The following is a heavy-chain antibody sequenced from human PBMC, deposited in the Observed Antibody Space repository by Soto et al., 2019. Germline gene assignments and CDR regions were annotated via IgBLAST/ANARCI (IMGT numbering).Heavy chain of an antibody. J-gene: IGHJ3*01. Sequence: LVVESGGGVVQPGKSLRLSCVASGFTFNNYAMHWVRQVPGKGLEWVAGISFDAINQYYAESVRGRYTIARKNSKNRLSLEMNSLRVDNTAVYCCARGLRYSYKAAFACWGHGTTVIVSS. CDR3: ARGLRYSYKAAFAC. V-gene: IGHV3-30-3*01. CDR2: ISFDAINQ. CDR1: GFTFNNYA. D-gene: IGHD5-18*01.